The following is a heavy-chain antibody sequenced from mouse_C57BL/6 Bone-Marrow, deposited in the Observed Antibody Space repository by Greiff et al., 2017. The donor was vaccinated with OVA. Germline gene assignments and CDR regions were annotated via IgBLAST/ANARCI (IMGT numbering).Heavy chain of an antibody. D-gene: IGHD3-2*02. CDR2: ISYDGSN. CDR3: ARGGGTAQATFDY. CDR1: GYSITSGYY. J-gene: IGHJ2*01. V-gene: IGHV3-6*01. Sequence: EVKLQESGPGLVKPSQSLSLTCSVTGYSITSGYYWNWIRQFPGNKLEWMGYISYDGSNNYNPSLKNRISITRDTSKNQFFLKLNSVTTEDTATYYCARGGGTAQATFDYWGQGTTLTVSS.